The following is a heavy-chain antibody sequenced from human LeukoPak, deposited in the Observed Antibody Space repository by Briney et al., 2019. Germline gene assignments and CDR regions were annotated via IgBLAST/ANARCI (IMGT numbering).Heavy chain of an antibody. D-gene: IGHD6-13*01. Sequence: PGGSLRLSCAASGFTVSSNYMGWVRQAPGKGLEWVSVTYSGGNTYYADSVKGRFTISRDNSRNTMDLQMNSLRTEDTAVYYCARCDSSSWYGIDYWGQGTLVTVSS. V-gene: IGHV3-53*01. CDR2: TYSGGNT. CDR1: GFTVSSNY. CDR3: ARCDSSSWYGIDY. J-gene: IGHJ4*02.